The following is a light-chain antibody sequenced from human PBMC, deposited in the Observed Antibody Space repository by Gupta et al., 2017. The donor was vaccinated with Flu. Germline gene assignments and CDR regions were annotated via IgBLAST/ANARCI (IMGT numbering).Light chain of an antibody. J-gene: IGLJ3*02. CDR3: ATWDDDLNGPG. Sequence: QSLVTQPPSASGTPGQRVTISCSGRSSNIGSNYVYWYQQFPGTAPKLLIYRNNQRPSGVPDRFSGSKSGTSASLDISGLRSEDEADDDCATWDDDLNGPGFGGGTKLTVL. CDR2: RNN. V-gene: IGLV1-47*01. CDR1: SSNIGSNY.